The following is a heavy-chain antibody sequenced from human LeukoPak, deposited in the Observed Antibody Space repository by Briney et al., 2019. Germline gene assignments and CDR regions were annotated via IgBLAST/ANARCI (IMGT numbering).Heavy chain of an antibody. CDR3: ARGIAVAGTDAFDI. CDR2: IYYSGST. Sequence: SETLSLTCTVSGGSISSGGYYWSWIRQHPGKGLEWIGYIYYSGSTYYNPSLKSRVTISVDTPKNQFSLKLSSVTAADTAVYYCARGIAVAGTDAFDIWGQGTMVTVSS. D-gene: IGHD6-19*01. V-gene: IGHV4-31*03. J-gene: IGHJ3*02. CDR1: GGSISSGGYY.